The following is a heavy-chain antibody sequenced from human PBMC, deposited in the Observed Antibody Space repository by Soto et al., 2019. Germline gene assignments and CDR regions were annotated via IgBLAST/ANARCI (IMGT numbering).Heavy chain of an antibody. J-gene: IGHJ4*02. D-gene: IGHD3-10*01. CDR3: SRDGWGSYYPSTFCY. Sequence: QVQLQESGPGLVKPSQTLSLTCTVSGGSISSGAYYWSWIRQHPGKGLECIGYINYSGSTYYNPFLKRRVTILAETSENQFSLQLSSVPAADTAVFYCSRDGWGSYYPSTFCYWGQGTLVTVSS. CDR2: INYSGST. V-gene: IGHV4-31*03. CDR1: GGSISSGAYY.